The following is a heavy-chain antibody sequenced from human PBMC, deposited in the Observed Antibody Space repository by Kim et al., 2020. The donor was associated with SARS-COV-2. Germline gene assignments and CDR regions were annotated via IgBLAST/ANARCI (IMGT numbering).Heavy chain of an antibody. J-gene: IGHJ4*02. CDR2: IKSKTDGGTT. CDR1: GFTFSNAW. CDR3: LSDIVVVPAATVRSIRWRLFDY. V-gene: IGHV3-15*01. Sequence: GGSLRLSCAASGFTFSNAWMSWVRQAPGKGLEWVGRIKSKTDGGTTDYAAPVKGRFTISRDDSKNTLYLQMNSLKTEDTAVYYCLSDIVVVPAATVRSIRWRLFDYWGQGTLVTVSS. D-gene: IGHD2-2*01.